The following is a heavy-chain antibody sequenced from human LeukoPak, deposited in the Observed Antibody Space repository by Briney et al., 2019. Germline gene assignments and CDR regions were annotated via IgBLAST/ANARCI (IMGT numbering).Heavy chain of an antibody. V-gene: IGHV3-30-3*01. CDR3: ARALKYLGGRPPGVY. CDR1: GFTFSSYA. CDR2: ISYDGSNK. D-gene: IGHD2-2*02. J-gene: IGHJ4*02. Sequence: GGSLRLSCAASGFTFSSYAMHWVRQAPGKGLEWVAVISYDGSNKYYADSVKGRFTISSDNSKNTLYLQMNSLRAEDTAVYYCARALKYLGGRPPGVYWGQGTLVTVSS.